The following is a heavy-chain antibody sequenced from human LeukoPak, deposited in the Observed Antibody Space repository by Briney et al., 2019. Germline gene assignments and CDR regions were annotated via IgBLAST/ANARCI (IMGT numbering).Heavy chain of an antibody. Sequence: GRSLRLSCAASGFTFSSYWMSWVRQAPGKGLEWVANIKQDGSEKYYVDSVKGRFTISRDNAKNSLYLQMNSLRAEDTAVYYCARGETSVYYYYYMDVWGKGTTVTVSS. V-gene: IGHV3-7*01. D-gene: IGHD1-26*01. CDR3: ARGETSVYYYYYMDV. J-gene: IGHJ6*03. CDR1: GFTFSSYW. CDR2: IKQDGSEK.